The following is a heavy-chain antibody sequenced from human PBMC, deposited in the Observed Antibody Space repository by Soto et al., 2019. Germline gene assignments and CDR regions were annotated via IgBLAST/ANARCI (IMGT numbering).Heavy chain of an antibody. V-gene: IGHV4-31*03. D-gene: IGHD3-10*01. J-gene: IGHJ6*02. Sequence: PSETLSLTCTVSGGSISSGGYYWSWIRQHPGKGLEWIGYIYYSGSTYYNPSLKSRVTISVDTSKNQFSLKLSSVTAADTAVYYCARDGYYYGSGSEHTLVGMDVWGQGTTVTVSS. CDR2: IYYSGST. CDR1: GGSISSGGYY. CDR3: ARDGYYYGSGSEHTLVGMDV.